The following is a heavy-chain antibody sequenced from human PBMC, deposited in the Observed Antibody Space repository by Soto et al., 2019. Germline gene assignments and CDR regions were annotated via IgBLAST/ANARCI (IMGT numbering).Heavy chain of an antibody. V-gene: IGHV3-15*01. CDR3: TTYDNSRFDY. CDR2: IKSKSAGGTA. D-gene: IGHD3-22*01. J-gene: IGHJ4*02. CDR1: GFSFTNAW. Sequence: LRLSCTASGFSFTNAWMSWVRQAPGKGLEWVGRIKSKSAGGTAEHAAPVKGRFTLSRDDSKNTLYLQMNSLKTEDTAVYYCTTYDNSRFDYWGQGTQVTVSS.